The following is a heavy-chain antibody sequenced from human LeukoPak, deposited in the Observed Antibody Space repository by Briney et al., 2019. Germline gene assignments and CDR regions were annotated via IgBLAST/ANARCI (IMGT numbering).Heavy chain of an antibody. D-gene: IGHD3-9*01. V-gene: IGHV4-34*01. Sequence: GSLRLSCVASGFTFRNHSMRWIRQPPGKGLEWIGEINHSGSTNYNPSLKSRVTISVDTSKNQFSLKLSPVTAAETAVYYCARGRYFDWLPFDYWGQGTLVTVSS. CDR2: INHSGST. J-gene: IGHJ4*02. CDR3: ARGRYFDWLPFDY. CDR1: GFTFRNHS.